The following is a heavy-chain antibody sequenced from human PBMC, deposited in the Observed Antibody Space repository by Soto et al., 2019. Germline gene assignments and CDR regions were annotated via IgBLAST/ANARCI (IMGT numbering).Heavy chain of an antibody. D-gene: IGHD4-17*01. V-gene: IGHV4-30-2*01. J-gene: IGHJ5*02. CDR3: ARDDLYGGWFDP. CDR2: IYHSGST. Sequence: PSETLSLTCSVSCGSISSGGYYWNWIRQPPGKGLEWIGYIYHSGSTYYNPSLKSRVTVSVDKSKNQFSLKLSSVTAADTAVYYCARDDLYGGWFDPWGQGTLVTVSS. CDR1: CGSISSGGYY.